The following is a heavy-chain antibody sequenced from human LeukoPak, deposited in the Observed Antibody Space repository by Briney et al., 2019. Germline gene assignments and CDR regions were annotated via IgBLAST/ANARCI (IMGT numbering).Heavy chain of an antibody. V-gene: IGHV3-21*01. CDR3: ARDLLSLLVPDY. D-gene: IGHD3-10*01. CDR2: ISSSSSYI. J-gene: IGHJ4*02. CDR1: GFTFSSCS. Sequence: PGGSLRLSCAASGFTFSSCSMNWVRQAPGKGLEWVSSISSSSSYIYYADSVKGRFTISRDNAKSSLYLQMNSLRAEDTAVYYCARDLLSLLVPDYWGQGTLVTVSS.